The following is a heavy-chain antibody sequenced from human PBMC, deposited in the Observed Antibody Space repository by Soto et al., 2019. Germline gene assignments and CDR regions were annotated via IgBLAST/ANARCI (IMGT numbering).Heavy chain of an antibody. J-gene: IGHJ4*02. CDR3: AKDNVAVAPFDYFDF. CDR1: GYTFTSYG. CDR2: ISAYNGTT. Sequence: GASVKVSCKASGYTFTSYGISWVRQAPGQGLEWMGWISAYNGTTNYAQKLQGRVTMTTDASTSTAYMELSSLRSDDTAVYYCAKDNVAVAPFDYFDFWGQGTLVTVSS. D-gene: IGHD6-19*01. V-gene: IGHV1-18*01.